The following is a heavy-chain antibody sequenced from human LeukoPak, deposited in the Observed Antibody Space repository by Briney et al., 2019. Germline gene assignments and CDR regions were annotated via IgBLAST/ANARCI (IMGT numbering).Heavy chain of an antibody. D-gene: IGHD2-2*01. CDR1: GGSLSSYY. J-gene: IGHJ6*03. CDR3: ARGHCSSTSCPGHYYYYYMDV. V-gene: IGHV4-59*01. Sequence: SETLSLTCSVSGGSLSSYYWGWLRQPPGKGLEWIGYIYYSGRTNSNPSLKSRVTISVDTSKNQFSLKLSSVTAADTAVYYCARGHCSSTSCPGHYYYYYMDVWGKGTTVTVSS. CDR2: IYYSGRT.